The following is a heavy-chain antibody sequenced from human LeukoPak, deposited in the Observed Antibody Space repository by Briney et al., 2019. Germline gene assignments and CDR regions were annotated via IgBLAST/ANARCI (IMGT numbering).Heavy chain of an antibody. Sequence: GGSLRLPCAASGFTFNSYGMHWVRQAPGKGLDWVAFIRYDGSIKHYADSVKGRFTISRDNSKNTVSLQMNSLRPEDTAVYYCGKGSSTSGCPDYWGQGTLVTVSS. CDR2: IRYDGSIK. CDR3: GKGSSTSGCPDY. CDR1: GFTFNSYG. V-gene: IGHV3-30*02. D-gene: IGHD6-19*01. J-gene: IGHJ4*02.